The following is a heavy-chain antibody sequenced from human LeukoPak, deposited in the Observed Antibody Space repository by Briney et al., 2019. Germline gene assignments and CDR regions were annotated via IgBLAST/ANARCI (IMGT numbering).Heavy chain of an antibody. CDR1: GGTFSSYA. Sequence: AASVKVSCKASGGTFSSYAISWVRQAPGQGLEWMGGIIPIFGTANYAQKFQGRVTITTDESTSTAYMELSRLRSEDTAVYYCARNIYGDYPSPYYYYMDVWGKGTTVTVSS. CDR2: IIPIFGTA. D-gene: IGHD4-17*01. V-gene: IGHV1-69*05. CDR3: ARNIYGDYPSPYYYYMDV. J-gene: IGHJ6*03.